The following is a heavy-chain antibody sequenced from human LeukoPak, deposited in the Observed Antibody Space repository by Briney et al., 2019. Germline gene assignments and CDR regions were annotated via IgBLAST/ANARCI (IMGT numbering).Heavy chain of an antibody. D-gene: IGHD1-26*01. CDR3: ARKWELLDYYYGMDV. CDR2: IKQDGSEK. J-gene: IGHJ6*02. Sequence: GGSLRLSCAASGFTFSSYWMSWVRQAPGKGLEWVANIKQDGSEKYYVDSVKGRFTISRDNAKNSLYLQMNSLRAEDTAVYYCARKWELLDYYYGMDVWGQGTTVTVSS. V-gene: IGHV3-7*01. CDR1: GFTFSSYW.